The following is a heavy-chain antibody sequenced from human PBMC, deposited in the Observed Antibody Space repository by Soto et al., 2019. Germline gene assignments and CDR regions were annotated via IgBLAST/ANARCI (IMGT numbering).Heavy chain of an antibody. J-gene: IGHJ5*02. Sequence: QVQLVQSGAEVKKPGSSVKVSCKASGGTFSSYAISWVRQDPGQGLEWMGGIIPIFGTANYAQKFQGRVTITADESTSTAYMELSSLRSEDTAVYYCARVHVKTMVRPGWFDPWGQGTLVPVSS. V-gene: IGHV1-69*01. CDR2: IIPIFGTA. CDR1: GGTFSSYA. D-gene: IGHD3-10*01. CDR3: ARVHVKTMVRPGWFDP.